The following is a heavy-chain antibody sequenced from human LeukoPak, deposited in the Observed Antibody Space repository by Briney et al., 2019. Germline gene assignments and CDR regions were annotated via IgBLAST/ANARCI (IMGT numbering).Heavy chain of an antibody. CDR1: GFTFSRHG. J-gene: IGHJ4*02. Sequence: HPGGSLRLSCVPSGFTFSRHGMHWVCQAPGKGLEWVAIISNDGSRKYYAHSVEGRFTISRDNSKNTLYLQMDSLRAEDTAVYYCARDRAWNYFDYWGQGTLVTVSS. CDR2: ISNDGSRK. D-gene: IGHD3-3*01. V-gene: IGHV3-30*03. CDR3: ARDRAWNYFDY.